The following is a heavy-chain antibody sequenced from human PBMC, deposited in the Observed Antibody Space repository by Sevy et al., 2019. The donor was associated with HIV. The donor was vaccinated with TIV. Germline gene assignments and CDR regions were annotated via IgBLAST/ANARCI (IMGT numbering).Heavy chain of an antibody. CDR1: GFSLNTYW. CDR2: ISYDGSNK. J-gene: IGHJ6*02. Sequence: GVSLRLSCAASGFSLNTYWMSWVRQAPGKGLEWVAVISYDGSNKYYAESVKGRFTISRDTSKNTLYLQMNSLRAEDTAVYYCAKDFTGFYGMDVWGQGTTVTVSS. D-gene: IGHD3-9*01. V-gene: IGHV3-30*18. CDR3: AKDFTGFYGMDV.